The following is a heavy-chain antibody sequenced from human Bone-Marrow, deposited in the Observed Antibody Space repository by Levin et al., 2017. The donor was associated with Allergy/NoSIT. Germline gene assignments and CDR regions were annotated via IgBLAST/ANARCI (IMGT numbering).Heavy chain of an antibody. CDR1: GYSFIDYY. Sequence: PGGSLRLSCKASGYSFIDYYIHWVRQAPGQGLEWMGWINPNNGVTKYAQKFQGRVTMTRDTSINTAHMELSRLTSDDTAMHYCARVVSFDMRFDPYFGEHLGYWGQGTLVTVSA. V-gene: IGHV1-2*02. D-gene: IGHD3-10*01. J-gene: IGHJ4*02. CDR2: INPNNGVT. CDR3: ARVVSFDMRFDPYFGEHLGY.